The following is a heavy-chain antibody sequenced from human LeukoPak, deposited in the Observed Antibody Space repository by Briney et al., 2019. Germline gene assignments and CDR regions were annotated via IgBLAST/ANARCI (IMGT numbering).Heavy chain of an antibody. CDR1: GGSFSGYY. Sequence: SETLSLTCAVYGGSFSGYYWSWIRQPPEKGLEWIGEINHSGNTNYNPSLKSRVTISVDTSKNQFSLKLNSVTAADTAMYYCARGGHDGTSFYNWFDPWGQGTLVTVSS. V-gene: IGHV4-34*01. CDR2: INHSGNT. D-gene: IGHD3-22*01. CDR3: ARGGHDGTSFYNWFDP. J-gene: IGHJ5*02.